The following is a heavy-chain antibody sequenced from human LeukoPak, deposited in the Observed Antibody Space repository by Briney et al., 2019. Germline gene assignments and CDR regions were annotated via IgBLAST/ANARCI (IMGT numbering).Heavy chain of an antibody. D-gene: IGHD2-2*01. CDR3: ARGDCSGTSCYLFDY. J-gene: IGHJ4*02. CDR1: GFTFDDYA. V-gene: IGHV3-33*08. Sequence: GRSLRLSCAASGFTFDDYAMHWVRQAPGKGLEWVAVMWYDGSNKYYADSVKGRFTISRDNSKNTLYLQMNSLRVEDTAVYYCARGDCSGTSCYLFDYWGQGTLVTVSS. CDR2: MWYDGSNK.